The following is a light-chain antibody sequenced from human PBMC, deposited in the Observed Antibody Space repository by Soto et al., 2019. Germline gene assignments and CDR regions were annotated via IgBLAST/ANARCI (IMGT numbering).Light chain of an antibody. CDR3: HQYNNWHPETWT. V-gene: IGKV3-15*01. CDR1: QSVSSN. CDR2: GAS. J-gene: IGKJ1*01. Sequence: EIVMTQSPATLSVSPGERATLSCRASQSVSSNLAWYQHRPGQAPRLLINGASTRATGIPGRFSGSGSGTEFTLNNSSLQYEDIAVYFCHQYNNWHPETWTFGRGTKVEIK.